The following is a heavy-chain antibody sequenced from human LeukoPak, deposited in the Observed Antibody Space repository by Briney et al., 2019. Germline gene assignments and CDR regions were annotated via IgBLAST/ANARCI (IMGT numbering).Heavy chain of an antibody. Sequence: GGSLRLSCAASGLTVSNNYMSWVRQVPGKGLEWVSVIYSGGDTYYTDSVKGRFTISRDNSKNTLYLQMNSLRAEDTAVYYCAKAGGYSGSYLGGHYFDYWGQGTLVTVSS. CDR3: AKAGGYSGSYLGGHYFDY. CDR1: GLTVSNNY. V-gene: IGHV3-66*01. J-gene: IGHJ4*02. D-gene: IGHD1-26*01. CDR2: IYSGGDT.